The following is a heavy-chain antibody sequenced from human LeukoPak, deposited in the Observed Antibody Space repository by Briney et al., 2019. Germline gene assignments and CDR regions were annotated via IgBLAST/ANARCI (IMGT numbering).Heavy chain of an antibody. V-gene: IGHV4-34*01. CDR2: INRSGST. Sequence: SETLSLTCAVYGGSFSGYYWSWIRQPPGKGLEWIGEINRSGSTNYNPSLKSRVTISVDTSKNQFSLKLSSVTAADTAVYYCARIKCSTSCYKVSNAFDIWGQGTMVTVSS. J-gene: IGHJ3*02. CDR3: ARIKCSTSCYKVSNAFDI. D-gene: IGHD2-2*02. CDR1: GGSFSGYY.